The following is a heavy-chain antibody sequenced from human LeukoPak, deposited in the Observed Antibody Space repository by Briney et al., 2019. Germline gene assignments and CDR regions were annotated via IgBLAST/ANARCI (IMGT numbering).Heavy chain of an antibody. Sequence: ASVKVSCKASGYTFTSYAMHWVRQAPGHRLDWMGWIDTANGNTQNSQNFQGRVTITRDTSASTAYMELSSLRSEDTAVYYCARGVGYNYGLYYQYGMDVWGQGTTVTVSS. CDR2: IDTANGNT. CDR1: GYTFTSYA. J-gene: IGHJ6*02. D-gene: IGHD5-18*01. CDR3: ARGVGYNYGLYYQYGMDV. V-gene: IGHV1-3*04.